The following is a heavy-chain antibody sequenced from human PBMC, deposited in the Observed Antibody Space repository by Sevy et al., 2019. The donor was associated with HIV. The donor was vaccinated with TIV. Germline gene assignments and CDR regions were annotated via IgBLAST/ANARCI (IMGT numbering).Heavy chain of an antibody. D-gene: IGHD3-10*01. V-gene: IGHV3-13*01. CDR3: ARYGSGIYAVDI. Sequence: GESLKISCAASGFIFSNYDMHWVRQSTGKGLEWVSVIGVDGDTNYVGSVKGRFTISRENAKNSFYLQMNSLRAGDTAVYYCARYGSGIYAVDIWGQGTMVTVSS. CDR2: IGVDGDT. CDR1: GFIFSNYD. J-gene: IGHJ3*02.